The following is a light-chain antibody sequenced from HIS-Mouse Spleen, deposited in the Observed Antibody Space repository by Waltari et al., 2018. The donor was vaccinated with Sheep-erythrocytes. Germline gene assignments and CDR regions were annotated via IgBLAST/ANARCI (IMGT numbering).Light chain of an antibody. J-gene: IGLJ3*02. Sequence: QSALTQPASVSGSPGQSITISCTGTSSYVGSYNLVSCYQQHPGKAPKLMIYEGSKRPSGVSNRFSGSKSGNTASLTISGLQAEDEADYYCCSYAGSSTPWVFGGGTKLTVL. CDR3: CSYAGSSTPWV. CDR2: EGS. CDR1: SSYVGSYNL. V-gene: IGLV2-23*01.